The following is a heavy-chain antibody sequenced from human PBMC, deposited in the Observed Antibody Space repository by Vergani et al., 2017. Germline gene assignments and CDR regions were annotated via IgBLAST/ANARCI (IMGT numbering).Heavy chain of an antibody. Sequence: QVQLQESGPGLVKPSETLSLTCTVSGGSISSYYWSWIRQPPGKGLEWIGYIYYSGSTNYNPSLKSRVTISVDTSKNQFSLTLSSVTAAATAVYYCARDPGNYDILTGYGMDVWGQGTTVTVSS. D-gene: IGHD3-9*01. J-gene: IGHJ6*02. CDR3: ARDPGNYDILTGYGMDV. CDR2: IYYSGST. V-gene: IGHV4-59*01. CDR1: GGSISSYY.